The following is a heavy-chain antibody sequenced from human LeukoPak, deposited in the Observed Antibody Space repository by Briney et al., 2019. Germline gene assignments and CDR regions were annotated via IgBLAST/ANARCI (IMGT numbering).Heavy chain of an antibody. CDR1: GGSISSGDYY. Sequence: PSETLSLTCTVSGGSISSGDYYWSWVRQPPGKGLEWIGYIYYSGTTNYNPSLKSRVTISVDTSKNHFSLRLSSVTAADTAVYYCARSYCTSTSCYQNWFDPWGQGTLVTVSS. CDR3: ARSYCTSTSCYQNWFDP. D-gene: IGHD2-2*01. J-gene: IGHJ5*02. CDR2: IYYSGTT. V-gene: IGHV4-30-4*01.